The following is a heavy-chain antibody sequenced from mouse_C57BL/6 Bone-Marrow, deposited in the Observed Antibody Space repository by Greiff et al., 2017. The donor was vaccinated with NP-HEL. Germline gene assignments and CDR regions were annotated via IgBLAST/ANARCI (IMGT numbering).Heavy chain of an antibody. J-gene: IGHJ2*01. CDR1: GFPFPDYY. D-gene: IGHD1-1*01. Sequence: VQLKESGGGLVQPGGSLSLSCEASGFPFPDYYMSWVRQPPGKALEWLGFIRNKANGYTTEYSASVQGRFTISRANSQSILYLQMNALRAEDSATYYWARLSFYYYGNYVDYWGQGTTLTVSS. CDR3: ARLSFYYYGNYVDY. CDR2: IRNKANGYTT. V-gene: IGHV7-3*01.